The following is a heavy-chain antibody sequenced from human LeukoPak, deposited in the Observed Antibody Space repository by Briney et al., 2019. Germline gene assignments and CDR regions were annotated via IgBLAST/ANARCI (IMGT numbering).Heavy chain of an antibody. V-gene: IGHV4-34*01. CDR1: GGSFSGYY. CDR2: INHSGGT. CDR3: ARGRIRWAKTLSFDY. J-gene: IGHJ4*02. Sequence: PSETLSLTCAVYGGSFSGYYWSWIRQPPGKGLEWIGEINHSGGTNYNPSLKSRVTISVNTSKNQFSLKLRSVTAEDTAVYYCARGRIRWAKTLSFDYWGQGTLVTVSS. D-gene: IGHD1-26*01.